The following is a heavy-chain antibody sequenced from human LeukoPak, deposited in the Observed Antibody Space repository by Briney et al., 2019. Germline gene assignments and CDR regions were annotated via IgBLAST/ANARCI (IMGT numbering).Heavy chain of an antibody. D-gene: IGHD4-17*01. CDR2: ISAYNGNT. Sequence: ASVKVSCKASGYTFTSYGISWVRQAPGQGFEWMGWISAYNGNTNYAQKLQGRVTMTTDTSTSTAYMELRSLRSDDTAVYYCARSAHDYGDYVSRGAFDIWGQGTMVTVSS. V-gene: IGHV1-18*01. J-gene: IGHJ3*02. CDR3: ARSAHDYGDYVSRGAFDI. CDR1: GYTFTSYG.